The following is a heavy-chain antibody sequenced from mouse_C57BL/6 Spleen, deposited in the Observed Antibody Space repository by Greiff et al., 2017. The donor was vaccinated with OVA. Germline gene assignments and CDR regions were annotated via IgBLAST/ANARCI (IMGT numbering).Heavy chain of an antibody. V-gene: IGHV10-1*01. D-gene: IGHD2-1*01. CDR2: IRSKSNNYAT. CDR1: GFSFNTYA. CDR3: VRPDLLWDAMDY. J-gene: IGHJ4*01. Sequence: EVKLVESGGGLVQPKGSLKLSCAASGFSFNTYAMNWVRQAPGKGLEWVARIRSKSNNYATYYAESVKDRFTSAIDDSESMLYLQMNNLNTEDTARYYCVRPDLLWDAMDYWGQGTSVTVSS.